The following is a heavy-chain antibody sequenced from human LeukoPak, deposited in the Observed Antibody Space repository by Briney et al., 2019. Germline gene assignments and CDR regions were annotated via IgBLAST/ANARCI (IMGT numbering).Heavy chain of an antibody. J-gene: IGHJ4*02. CDR1: GFTFSTYS. Sequence: GGSLRLSCAASGFTFSTYSMNWVRQAPGKGLEWVPGVYSGGSTYYADSVKGRFTISRDNSKNTVVLQMNSLRAEDTAVYYCAREVAGSYGLFDYWGQGTLVTVSS. CDR2: VYSGGST. D-gene: IGHD5-18*01. V-gene: IGHV3-66*01. CDR3: AREVAGSYGLFDY.